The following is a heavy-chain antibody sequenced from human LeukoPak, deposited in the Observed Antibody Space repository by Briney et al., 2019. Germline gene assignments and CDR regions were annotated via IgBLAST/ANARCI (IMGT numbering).Heavy chain of an antibody. V-gene: IGHV3-23*01. CDR3: AKDRGRYYDSSGYYWGYYFDS. J-gene: IGHJ4*02. CDR1: GFTFDTYA. D-gene: IGHD3-22*01. Sequence: SGGSLRLSCAASGFTFDTYAVNWVRQAPGKGLEWVSTISGSGGSTYYADSVKGRFTISRDNSKNTLYLQMSSLRAEDTAVYYCAKDRGRYYDSSGYYWGYYFDSWGQGILVTVST. CDR2: ISGSGGST.